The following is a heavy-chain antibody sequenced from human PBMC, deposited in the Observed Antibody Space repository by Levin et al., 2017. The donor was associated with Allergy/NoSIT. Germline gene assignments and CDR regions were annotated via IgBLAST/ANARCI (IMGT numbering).Heavy chain of an antibody. CDR1: GGSISSYY. CDR2: IYYSGST. Sequence: SSQTLSLTCTVSGGSISSYYWSWIRQPPGKGLEWIGYIYYSGSTNYNPSLKSRVTISVDTSKNQFSLKLSSVTAADTAVYYCARELTAGGYSSSFDTGWFDPWGQGTLVTVSS. J-gene: IGHJ5*02. CDR3: ARELTAGGYSSSFDTGWFDP. D-gene: IGHD6-13*01. V-gene: IGHV4-59*01.